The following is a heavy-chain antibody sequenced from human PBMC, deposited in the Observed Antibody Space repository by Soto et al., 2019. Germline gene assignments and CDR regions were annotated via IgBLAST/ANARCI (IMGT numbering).Heavy chain of an antibody. Sequence: SVKVSCKASGGTFSSYTISWVRQAPGQGLEWMGRIIPILGIANYAQKFQGRVTITADKSTSAAYMELSSLRSEDTAVYYCAKGDCSGGSCYSDFDYWGQGTLVTVSS. CDR2: IIPILGIA. CDR1: GGTFSSYT. J-gene: IGHJ4*02. D-gene: IGHD2-15*01. V-gene: IGHV1-69*02. CDR3: AKGDCSGGSCYSDFDY.